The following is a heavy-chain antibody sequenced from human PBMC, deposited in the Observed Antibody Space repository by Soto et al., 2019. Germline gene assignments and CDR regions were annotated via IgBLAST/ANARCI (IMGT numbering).Heavy chain of an antibody. V-gene: IGHV3-73*01. CDR2: IRDRAFSYAT. CDR1: GFVFKDSS. CDR3: TRLISAAQDY. J-gene: IGHJ4*02. D-gene: IGHD3-10*01. Sequence: ESGGGLDQPGGSLKLSCAASGFVFKDSSIHWVRQASGKGLEWVGRIRDRAFSYATAYAASVKGRFTISRDDSTNTAYLQMNSLKTEDTAIYYCTRLISAAQDYWGQGTLVTVSS.